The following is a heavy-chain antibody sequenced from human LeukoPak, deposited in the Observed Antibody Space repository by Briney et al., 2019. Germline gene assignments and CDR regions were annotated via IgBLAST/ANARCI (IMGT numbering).Heavy chain of an antibody. V-gene: IGHV1-46*01. J-gene: IGHJ4*02. Sequence: ASVKVSCKASGYTFTSYYMHWVRQAPGQGLEWMGIINPSGGSTSYAQKFQGRVTMTRDTSTSTVYMELSSLRSEDTAVYYCARGPSGGFGEFHIGYYFDYWGQGTLVTVSS. CDR2: INPSGGST. CDR3: ARGPSGGFGEFHIGYYFDY. D-gene: IGHD3-10*01. CDR1: GYTFTSYY.